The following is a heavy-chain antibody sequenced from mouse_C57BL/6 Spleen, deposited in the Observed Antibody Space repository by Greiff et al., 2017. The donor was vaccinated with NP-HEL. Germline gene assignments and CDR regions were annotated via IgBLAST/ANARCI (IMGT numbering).Heavy chain of an antibody. J-gene: IGHJ3*01. CDR1: GYTFTSYW. Sequence: VQLQQPGAELVMPGASVKLSCKASGYTFTSYWMHWVKQRPGQGLEWIGEIGPSDSYTNYNQKFKGKSTLTVDKSSSTAYMQLSSLTSEDSAVYYCARKDLGFAYWGQGTLVTVSA. CDR3: ARKDLGFAY. CDR2: IGPSDSYT. V-gene: IGHV1-69*01.